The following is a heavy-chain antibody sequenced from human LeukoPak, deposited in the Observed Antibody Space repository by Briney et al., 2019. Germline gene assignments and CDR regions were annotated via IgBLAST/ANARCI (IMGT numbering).Heavy chain of an antibody. Sequence: ASVKVSCKASGYTFTDYYRHWVRQAPGQGLEWMGWLNPNSGDTNYAQKFQGRVSMTRDSSISTAYMDLSDLRSDATAVYSYARGLNIEMTTMIGGSDFWGQGTLVTVSS. CDR3: ARGLNIEMTTMIGGSDF. V-gene: IGHV1-2*02. D-gene: IGHD5-24*01. J-gene: IGHJ4*02. CDR2: LNPNSGDT. CDR1: GYTFTDYY.